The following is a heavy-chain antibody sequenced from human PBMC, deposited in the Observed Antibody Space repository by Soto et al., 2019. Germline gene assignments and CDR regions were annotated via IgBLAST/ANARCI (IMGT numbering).Heavy chain of an antibody. CDR2: IYRNGGT. CDR1: GDSISNTNW. CDR3: ARAIAVSGHWYFDL. J-gene: IGHJ2*01. V-gene: IGHV4-4*02. D-gene: IGHD6-19*01. Sequence: QVQLQESGPGLVKPSGTLSLACAVSGDSISNTNWWTWVRQPPGRGLQWIGEIYRNGGTNYSPSLKSRVTLSLDKSNNQFSLKVTSVSAADTAIYYCARAIAVSGHWYFDLWGRGTLVTVSS.